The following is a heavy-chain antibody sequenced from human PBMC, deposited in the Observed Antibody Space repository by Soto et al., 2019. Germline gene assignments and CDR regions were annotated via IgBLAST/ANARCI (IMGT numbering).Heavy chain of an antibody. CDR3: ARQLCGGSCYSKNNWFDP. J-gene: IGHJ5*02. D-gene: IGHD2-15*01. CDR1: GGSISSYY. V-gene: IGHV4-59*08. Sequence: SETLSLTCTVSGGSISSYYWSWIRQPPGKGLEWIGYIYYSGSTNYNPSLKSRVTRSVDTSKNQFSLKLSSVTAADTAVYYCARQLCGGSCYSKNNWFDPWGQGTLVTVSS. CDR2: IYYSGST.